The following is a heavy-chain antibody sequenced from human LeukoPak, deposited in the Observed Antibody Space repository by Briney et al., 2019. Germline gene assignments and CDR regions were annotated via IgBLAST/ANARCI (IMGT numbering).Heavy chain of an antibody. CDR1: GGSISSYY. Sequence: SETLSLTCTVSGGSISSYYWSWIRQPPGKGLEWIGYIYYSGSTNYNPSLKSRVTISVDTSKNQFSLKLSSVTAADTAVYYCAGYGSGSDQGYWGQGTLVTVSS. CDR3: AGYGSGSDQGY. J-gene: IGHJ4*02. D-gene: IGHD3-10*01. V-gene: IGHV4-59*08. CDR2: IYYSGST.